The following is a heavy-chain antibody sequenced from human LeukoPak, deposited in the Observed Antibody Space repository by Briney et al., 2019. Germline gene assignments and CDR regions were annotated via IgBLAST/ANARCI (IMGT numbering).Heavy chain of an antibody. J-gene: IGHJ6*02. CDR3: ARDLSIWSIAAAGNYYYYGMDV. Sequence: PSETLSLTCTVSGGSISSYYWSWIRQPPGKGLEWIGYIYYSGSTNYNPSLKSRVTISVDTSKNQFSLKLSSVTAADTAVYYCARDLSIWSIAAAGNYYYYGMDVWGQGTTVTVSS. D-gene: IGHD6-13*01. CDR2: IYYSGST. V-gene: IGHV4-59*01. CDR1: GGSISSYY.